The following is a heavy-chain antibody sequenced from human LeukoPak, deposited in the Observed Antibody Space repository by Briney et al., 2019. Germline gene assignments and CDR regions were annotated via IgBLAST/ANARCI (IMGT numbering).Heavy chain of an antibody. CDR3: ARGRGMDV. J-gene: IGHJ6*02. CDR2: IKPDGSEK. V-gene: IGHV3-7*04. CDR1: GFTFSCSW. Sequence: GGSLRLSCAASGFTFSCSWMTWVRQAPGKGLEWVSNIKPDGSEKYYVDSVKGRFTISRDNAKNSQDLKMSSLRAEETGVYSCARGRGMDVWGQGNTVTVSS.